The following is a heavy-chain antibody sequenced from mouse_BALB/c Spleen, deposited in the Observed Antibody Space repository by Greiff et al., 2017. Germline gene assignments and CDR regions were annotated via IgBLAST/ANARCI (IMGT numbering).Heavy chain of an antibody. J-gene: IGHJ4*01. D-gene: IGHD2-10*01. V-gene: IGHV1-77*01. Sequence: QVQLMESGPELVKPGASVKMSCKASGYTFTDYVISWVKQRTGQGLEWIGEIYPGSGSTYYNEKFKGKATLTADKSSNKAYMQLSSLTSEDSAVYFCARRATYYGNFYAMDYWGQGTSVTVSS. CDR1: GYTFTDYV. CDR2: IYPGSGST. CDR3: ARRATYYGNFYAMDY.